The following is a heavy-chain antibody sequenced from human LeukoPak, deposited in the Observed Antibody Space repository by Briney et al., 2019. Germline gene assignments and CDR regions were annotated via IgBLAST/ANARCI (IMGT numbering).Heavy chain of an antibody. Sequence: GGSLRLSCAASGFTFSSYSMNWVRQAPGKGLEWVSSISSSSSYIYYADSVKGRFTISRDNAKNSLYLQMNSLRAEDTAVYYCARDSRYYDFWSGLTHYYYYMDVWGKGTTVTVSS. CDR3: ARDSRYYDFWSGLTHYYYYMDV. D-gene: IGHD3-3*01. J-gene: IGHJ6*03. CDR1: GFTFSSYS. CDR2: ISSSSSYI. V-gene: IGHV3-21*01.